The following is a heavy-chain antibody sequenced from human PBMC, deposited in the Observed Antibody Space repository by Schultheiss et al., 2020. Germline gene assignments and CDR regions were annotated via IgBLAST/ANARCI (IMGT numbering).Heavy chain of an antibody. V-gene: IGHV4-34*01. CDR1: GGSFSGYY. Sequence: AETLSLTCAVYGGSFSGYYWSWIRQPPGKGLEWIGEINHSGSTNYNPSLKSRVTISVDTSKNQFSLKLSSVTAADTAVYYCARTEQSTVTIDYWGQGTLVTVSS. J-gene: IGHJ4*02. D-gene: IGHD4-17*01. CDR2: INHSGST. CDR3: ARTEQSTVTIDY.